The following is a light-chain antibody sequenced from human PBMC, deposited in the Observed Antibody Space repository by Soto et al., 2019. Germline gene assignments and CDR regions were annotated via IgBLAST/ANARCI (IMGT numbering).Light chain of an antibody. CDR1: SGHSSNS. Sequence: QLVLTQSPPVSASLGASVRLTCTLSSGHSSNSIAWHQQQPEKGPRYLMKINSDGSHNKGDGIPDRFSGSSSGAERYLTISSLQSDDEADYYCQTWGTGIRVFGGGTKLTVL. CDR2: INSDGSH. J-gene: IGLJ3*02. CDR3: QTWGTGIRV. V-gene: IGLV4-69*01.